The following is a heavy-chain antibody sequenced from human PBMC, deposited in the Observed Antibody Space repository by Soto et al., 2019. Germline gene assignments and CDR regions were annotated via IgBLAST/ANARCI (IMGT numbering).Heavy chain of an antibody. CDR1: GFTFSSYA. Sequence: EVQLLESGGGLVQPGGSLRLSCAASGFTFSSYAMNWVRQAPGKGLEWVSVISGSGGSTYYAASVKGRFTISRDNSKNTLYLQMTSLRAEDTAVYYCAKPTTGWYFDLWGRGTLVTVSS. CDR2: ISGSGGST. V-gene: IGHV3-23*01. J-gene: IGHJ2*01. CDR3: AKPTTGWYFDL.